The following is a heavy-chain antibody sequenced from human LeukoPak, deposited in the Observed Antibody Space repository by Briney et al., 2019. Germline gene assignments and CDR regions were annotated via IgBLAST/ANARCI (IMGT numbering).Heavy chain of an antibody. CDR2: ISYSGGST. J-gene: IGHJ4*02. D-gene: IGHD3-22*01. CDR1: GFTFSSYE. Sequence: PGGSLRLSCAASGFTFSSYEMNWVRQAPGKGLEWVSVISYSGGSTYYADSVKGRFTISRDNSKSTLYLQMNSLRAEDTGIYYCAKDRREPYDSSGYYSIDYWGQGILVTVSS. V-gene: IGHV3-23*01. CDR3: AKDRREPYDSSGYYSIDY.